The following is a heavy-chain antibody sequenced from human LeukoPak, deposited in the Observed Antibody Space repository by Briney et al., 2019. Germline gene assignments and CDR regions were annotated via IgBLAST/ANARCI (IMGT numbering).Heavy chain of an antibody. J-gene: IGHJ5*02. CDR2: IYPGDSDT. V-gene: IGHV5-51*01. Sequence: GESLKISCKGSGYSFISYWIGWVRQMPGKGLEWMGIIYPGDSDTRYSPSFQGQVTTSVDKSITTAYLQWSSLKASDTAMYYCARRLYCSTTSCYGSQGFDPWGQGTLVTVSS. CDR3: ARRLYCSTTSCYGSQGFDP. CDR1: GYSFISYW. D-gene: IGHD2-2*01.